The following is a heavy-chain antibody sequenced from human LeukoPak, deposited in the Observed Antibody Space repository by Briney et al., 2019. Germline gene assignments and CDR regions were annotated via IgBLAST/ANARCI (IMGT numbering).Heavy chain of an antibody. CDR2: ISGNGGST. Sequence: GGSLRLSCAASGFTFSSYAMSWVRQAPGKGLEWVSTISGNGGSTYYADSVKGRFTISRDNSKNTLYLQMNSLRADDTAVYYCAKNPGWLRGVTPCFDYWGQGTLVTVSS. CDR1: GFTFSSYA. D-gene: IGHD3-10*01. V-gene: IGHV3-23*01. J-gene: IGHJ4*02. CDR3: AKNPGWLRGVTPCFDY.